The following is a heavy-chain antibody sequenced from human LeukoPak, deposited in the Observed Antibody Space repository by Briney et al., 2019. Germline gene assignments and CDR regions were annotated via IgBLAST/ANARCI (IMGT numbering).Heavy chain of an antibody. V-gene: IGHV3-48*02. Sequence: GGSLRLSCVASGVTLSSESMNWVRQAPGKGLEWISHSSSSTTNMYYADSVKGRFTISRDNTKNSLYLQLESLRDEDTAVYYCARGRDYAFDVWGQGTMVTVPS. CDR2: SSSSTTNM. CDR3: ARGRDYAFDV. D-gene: IGHD3-10*01. J-gene: IGHJ3*01. CDR1: GVTLSSES.